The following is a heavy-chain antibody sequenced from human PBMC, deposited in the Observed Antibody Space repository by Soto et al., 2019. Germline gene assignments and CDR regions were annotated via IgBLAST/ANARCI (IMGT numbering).Heavy chain of an antibody. CDR2: ISYDGSNK. Sequence: GSLRLSCAASGFTFSSYAMHWVRQAPGKGLEWVAVISYDGSNKYYADSVKGRFTISRDNSKNTLYLQMNSLRAEDTAVYYCAVVPPPRAFDIWGQGTMVTGSS. CDR1: GFTFSSYA. V-gene: IGHV3-30-3*01. J-gene: IGHJ3*02. CDR3: AVVPPPRAFDI. D-gene: IGHD2-15*01.